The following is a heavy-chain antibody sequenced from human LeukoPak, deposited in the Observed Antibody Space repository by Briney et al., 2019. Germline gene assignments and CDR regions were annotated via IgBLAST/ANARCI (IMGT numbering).Heavy chain of an antibody. CDR2: VSYDGNKK. Sequence: QPGGSLRLSCAASGFTFNNNGMHWVRQAPGKGLEWVAVVSYDGNKKYYADSVKGRFTISRDNSKNTLYLQMNSLRAEDTAVYYCAREPTYYFDYWGQGTLVTVSS. J-gene: IGHJ4*02. V-gene: IGHV3-30*03. CDR3: AREPTYYFDY. CDR1: GFTFNNNG.